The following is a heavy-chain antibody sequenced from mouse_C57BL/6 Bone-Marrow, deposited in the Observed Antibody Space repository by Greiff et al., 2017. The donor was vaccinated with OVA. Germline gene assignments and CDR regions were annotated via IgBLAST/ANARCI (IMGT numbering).Heavy chain of an antibody. J-gene: IGHJ3*01. CDR1: EYEFPSHE. V-gene: IGHV5-2*01. CDR2: INSDGGST. CDR3: ARRRIPAWFAY. Sequence: EVKVVESGGGLVQPGESLKLSCESTEYEFPSHEMSWVRQTPEKRLELVAAINSDGGSTYYPDTMERRFIISRDNTKKTLYLQMSRLRSEDTALYYVARRRIPAWFAYWGQGTLVTVSA.